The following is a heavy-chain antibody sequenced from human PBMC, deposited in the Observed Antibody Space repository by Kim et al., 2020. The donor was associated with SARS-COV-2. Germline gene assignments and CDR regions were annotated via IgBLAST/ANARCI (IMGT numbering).Heavy chain of an antibody. CDR1: GFSVSNTA. J-gene: IGHJ6*02. V-gene: IGHV3-23*01. CDR3: AKDIWDYSGMDA. Sequence: GGSLRHSCAASGFSVSNTAMNWVRQAPGKGLEWVAAISGHGRDTYYGDSVKGRLTISRDTSMNALYLQMNSLRPGDTAIYYCAKDIWDYSGMDAWGQGTT. D-gene: IGHD3-16*01. CDR2: ISGHGRDT.